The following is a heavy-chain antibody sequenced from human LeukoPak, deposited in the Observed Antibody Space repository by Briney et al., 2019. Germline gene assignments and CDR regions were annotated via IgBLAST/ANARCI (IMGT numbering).Heavy chain of an antibody. J-gene: IGHJ5*02. CDR1: GGSISSSSYY. V-gene: IGHV4-39*01. CDR2: IYYSGST. CDR3: ARLPPNWFDP. Sequence: SETLSLTCAVSGGSISSSSYYWGWIRQPPGKGLEWIGNIYYSGSTYYNPSLKSRVTIFVDTSKNQFSLKLTSVTAADTAVYYCARLPPNWFDPWGQGTLVTVSS.